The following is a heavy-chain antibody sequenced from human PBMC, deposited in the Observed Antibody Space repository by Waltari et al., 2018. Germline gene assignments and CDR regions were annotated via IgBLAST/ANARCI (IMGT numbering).Heavy chain of an antibody. Sequence: QVQLQESGPGLVKPSETLSLTCTVSGYSISSGYYWGWIRQPPGKGLEWIGSIYHSGSTYYNPALKSRVTISVDTSKNQFSLKLSSVTAADTAVYYCAREWGSSGWYVFDYWGQGTLVTVSS. D-gene: IGHD6-19*01. CDR3: AREWGSSGWYVFDY. V-gene: IGHV4-38-2*02. J-gene: IGHJ4*02. CDR1: GYSISSGYY. CDR2: IYHSGST.